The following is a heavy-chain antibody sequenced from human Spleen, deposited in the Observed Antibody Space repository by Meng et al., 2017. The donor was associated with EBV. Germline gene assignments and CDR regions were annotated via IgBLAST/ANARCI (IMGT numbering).Heavy chain of an antibody. CDR1: GDYITSSNW. Sequence: PGWVRPPGPLSLPCGVPGDYITSSNWWSWVRQSPGKGLEWIGEIFHTGSTNYNPSLRSRVRLSVDKSKNQFSLDLRSVTAADTAVYYCARGDGVTALAGRFDFWGQGALVTVSS. D-gene: IGHD6-19*01. J-gene: IGHJ4*02. CDR2: IFHTGST. CDR3: ARGDGVTALAGRFDF. V-gene: IGHV4-4*03.